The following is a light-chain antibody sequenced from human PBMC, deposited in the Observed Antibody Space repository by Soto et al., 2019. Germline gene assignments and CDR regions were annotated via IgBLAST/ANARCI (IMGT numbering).Light chain of an antibody. CDR3: QQHKSYPVT. V-gene: IGKV1-5*01. Sequence: DIQMTQSPSTLSASVGDRVTITCRASQNIDIWLSGYQQKPGKAPSLLIYDASNLKSVVPSRFSGSGSGTESTLTISSPQPDAAGSYYGQQHKSYPVTFGGGTKVEIK. J-gene: IGKJ4*01. CDR2: DAS. CDR1: QNIDIW.